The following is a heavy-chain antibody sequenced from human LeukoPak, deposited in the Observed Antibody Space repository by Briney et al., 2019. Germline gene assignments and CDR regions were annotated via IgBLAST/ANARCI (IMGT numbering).Heavy chain of an antibody. Sequence: GESLKISCKGSGYSFTNYWIGWVRQMPGKGLEWWGIIYPDDSNPRYSPSFQGQVTISVDKSISTAYLQWSSLKASDTAMYYCARQTPNQYGMDVWGQGTTVTVSS. J-gene: IGHJ6*02. CDR3: ARQTPNQYGMDV. V-gene: IGHV5-51*01. CDR2: IYPDDSNP. CDR1: GYSFTNYW.